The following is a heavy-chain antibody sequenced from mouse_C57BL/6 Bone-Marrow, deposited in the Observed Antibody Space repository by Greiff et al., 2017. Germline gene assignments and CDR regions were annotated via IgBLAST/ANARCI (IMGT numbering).Heavy chain of an antibody. CDR2: ISDGGSYT. CDR3: ARDFTTVVDWYFAV. D-gene: IGHD1-1*01. CDR1: GFTFSSYA. Sequence: EVKLVESGGGLVKPGGSLKLSCAASGFTFSSYAMSWVRQTPEKRLEWVATISDGGSYTYYPDNVKGRFTMSRDTAKNNLYLQSSHLKSEDTAMYYCARDFTTVVDWYFAVWGTGTTVTVSS. J-gene: IGHJ1*03. V-gene: IGHV5-4*01.